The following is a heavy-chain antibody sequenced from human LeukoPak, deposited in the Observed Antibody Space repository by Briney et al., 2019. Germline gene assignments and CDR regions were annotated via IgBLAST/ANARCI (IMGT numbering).Heavy chain of an antibody. D-gene: IGHD3-16*01. CDR1: GFSLSTSGVG. V-gene: IGHV2-5*02. CDR2: IFWDDDK. Sequence: SGPTLVKPTQTLTLTCTFSGFSLSTSGVGVGWIRQPPGKALEWLAIIFWDDDKRYSPFLKSRLTITKDTSKNQVVLTMTNMDPVDTATYYCAHRLPYDHGLDYWGQGTLVTVSS. CDR3: AHRLPYDHGLDY. J-gene: IGHJ4*02.